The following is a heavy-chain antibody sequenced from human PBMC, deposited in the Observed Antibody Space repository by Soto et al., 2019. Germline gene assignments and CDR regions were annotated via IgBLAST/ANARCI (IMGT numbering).Heavy chain of an antibody. J-gene: IGHJ3*02. V-gene: IGHV3-23*01. CDR1: GFAFANYP. D-gene: IGHD3-10*01. CDR2: ITGSGGMT. CDR3: AKDGRRAQCIRALDI. Sequence: WSLKLSCVAFGFAFANYPMAWVRQTPGKGLQWISTITGSGGMTEYEDSVRGRFTVSIDHSKDTVHLQMTTLRADDTAVYYCAKDGRRAQCIRALDIWCQGKRVTV.